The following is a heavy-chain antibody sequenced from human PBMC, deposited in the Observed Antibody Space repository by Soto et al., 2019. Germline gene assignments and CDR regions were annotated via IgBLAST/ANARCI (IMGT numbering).Heavy chain of an antibody. CDR2: IYYSGST. CDR3: ARRSSHDYYDFSGDYFDY. D-gene: IGHD3-22*01. J-gene: IGHJ4*02. Sequence: QLQLQESGPGLVKPSETLSLTCTVSGGSISSSSYYWGWIRQPPGKGLEWIGSIYYSGSTYYNPSLKSRVTISVDTSKNQFSLKLSSVTAADTAVYYCARRSSHDYYDFSGDYFDYWGQGTLVTVSS. V-gene: IGHV4-39*01. CDR1: GGSISSSSYY.